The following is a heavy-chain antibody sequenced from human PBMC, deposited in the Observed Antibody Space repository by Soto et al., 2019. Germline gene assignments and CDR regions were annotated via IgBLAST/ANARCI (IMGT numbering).Heavy chain of an antibody. D-gene: IGHD6-6*01. CDR1: GGSISSSSYY. Sequence: PSETLSLTCTVSGGSISSSSYYWGWIRQPPGKGLEWIGSIYYSGSTYYNPSLKSRVTISVDTSKNQFSLKLSSVTAADTAVYYCARRRAAREGWFDPWGQGTLVTVSS. CDR3: ARRRAAREGWFDP. V-gene: IGHV4-39*01. J-gene: IGHJ5*02. CDR2: IYYSGST.